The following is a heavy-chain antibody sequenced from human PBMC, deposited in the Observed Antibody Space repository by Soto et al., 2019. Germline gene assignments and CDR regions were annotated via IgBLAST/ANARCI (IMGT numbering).Heavy chain of an antibody. Sequence: QVQLQESGPGLVEPSQTLSLTCTVSGGSISSVYYYWSWIRQPPGKGLEWIGHIYNSGSTYSNPSLKSRVTISVDTSKNQFSLNLSSVTATDPAVYYCARGPAGDKVDYWGQGTLVTVSS. J-gene: IGHJ4*02. CDR2: IYNSGST. D-gene: IGHD7-27*01. V-gene: IGHV4-30-4*01. CDR3: ARGPAGDKVDY. CDR1: GGSISSVYYY.